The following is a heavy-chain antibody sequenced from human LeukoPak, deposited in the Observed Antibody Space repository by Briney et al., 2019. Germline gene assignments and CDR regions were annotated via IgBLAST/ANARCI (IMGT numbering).Heavy chain of an antibody. CDR1: GFTFSGYW. J-gene: IGHJ4*02. CDR3: ARGRPHGNDY. V-gene: IGHV3-74*01. Sequence: GGSLRLSCAASGFTFSGYWMHWVRQAPGTGLVWVSHIKGDGSSTSYADSVKGRFSISRDNAKNTLYLQMNSLRVEDTAVYYCARGRPHGNDYWGQGTLVTVSS. CDR2: IKGDGSST. D-gene: IGHD4-23*01.